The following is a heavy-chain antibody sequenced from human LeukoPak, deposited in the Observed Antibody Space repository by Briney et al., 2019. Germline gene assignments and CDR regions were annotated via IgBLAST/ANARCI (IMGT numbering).Heavy chain of an antibody. Sequence: GGSLRLSCAASGFTVSSNYMSWVRQAPGKGLEWVSVIYSGGSTYCADSVKGRFTISRDNSKNTLYLQMNSLRAEDTAVYYCAKDLGDYYDSSGYYLGGQGTLVTVSS. CDR2: IYSGGST. CDR3: AKDLGDYYDSSGYYL. J-gene: IGHJ4*02. CDR1: GFTVSSNY. V-gene: IGHV3-66*01. D-gene: IGHD3-22*01.